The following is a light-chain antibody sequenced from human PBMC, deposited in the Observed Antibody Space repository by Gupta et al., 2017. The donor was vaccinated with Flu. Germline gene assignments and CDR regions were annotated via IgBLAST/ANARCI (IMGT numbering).Light chain of an antibody. J-gene: IGKJ1*01. CDR2: LGS. CDR3: MQALQTPRT. Sequence: DIGMTQSPLSLPVTPGEPAPISCRASHSLLHSNGYNYLDWYLQKPGQSPQLLIYLGSNRASGVADRFSGSGSGTDFTLKISRVEAEDVGVYYCMQALQTPRTFGQGTKVEIK. CDR1: HSLLHSNGYNY. V-gene: IGKV2-28*01.